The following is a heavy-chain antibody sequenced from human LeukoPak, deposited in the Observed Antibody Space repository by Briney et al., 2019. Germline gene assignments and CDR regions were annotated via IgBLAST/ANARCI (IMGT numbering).Heavy chain of an antibody. V-gene: IGHV3-9*01. CDR3: AKDSNTVAGDFDY. CDR1: GFTFDDYA. Sequence: AGGSLRLSCAASGFTFDDYAMHWVRQAPGKGLEWVSGISWNSGSIGYADSVKGRFTISRDNAKNSLYLQMNSLRAEDTALYYCAKDSNTVAGDFDYWGQGTPVTVSS. D-gene: IGHD6-19*01. J-gene: IGHJ4*02. CDR2: ISWNSGSI.